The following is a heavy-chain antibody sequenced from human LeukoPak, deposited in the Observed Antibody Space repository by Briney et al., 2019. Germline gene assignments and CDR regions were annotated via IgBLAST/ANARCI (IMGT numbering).Heavy chain of an antibody. CDR1: GGTFSSCA. CDR2: IIPIFGTA. J-gene: IGHJ3*02. Sequence: SVKVSCKASGGTFSSCAISWVRQAPGQGLEWMGGIIPIFGTANYAQKFQGRVTITADESTSTAYMELSSLRSEDTAVYYCARTTYYYDSSGYYRYAFDIWGQGTMVTVSS. D-gene: IGHD3-22*01. CDR3: ARTTYYYDSSGYYRYAFDI. V-gene: IGHV1-69*01.